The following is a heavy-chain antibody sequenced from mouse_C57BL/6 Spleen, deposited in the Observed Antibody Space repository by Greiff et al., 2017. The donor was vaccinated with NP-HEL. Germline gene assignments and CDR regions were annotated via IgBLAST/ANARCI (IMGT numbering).Heavy chain of an antibody. J-gene: IGHJ3*01. V-gene: IGHV1-18*01. Sequence: QLQQPGPELLNPGASLNLPCKPLGYPFTDYNMDWVKQSHGKSLEWIGDIIPNNGGTIYNQKFKGKATLTVDKPSSTAYMEIRSLTSEDTAVYYCARKGDSSAWFAYWGQGTLVTVSA. CDR1: GYPFTDYN. D-gene: IGHD3-2*02. CDR3: ARKGDSSAWFAY. CDR2: IIPNNGGT.